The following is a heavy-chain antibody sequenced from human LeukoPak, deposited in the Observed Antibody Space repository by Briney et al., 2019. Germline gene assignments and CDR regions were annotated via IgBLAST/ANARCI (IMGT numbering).Heavy chain of an antibody. CDR1: GGTFSSYA. Sequence: SVKVSCKASGGTFSSYAISWVRQAPGQGLEWMGRIIPILGIANYAQKFQGRVTITADKSTSTAYMELSSLRSEDTAVYYCARSYDFWSGYYRDPNWFDPWGQGTLVTVSS. CDR3: ARSYDFWSGYYRDPNWFDP. D-gene: IGHD3-3*01. J-gene: IGHJ5*02. V-gene: IGHV1-69*04. CDR2: IIPILGIA.